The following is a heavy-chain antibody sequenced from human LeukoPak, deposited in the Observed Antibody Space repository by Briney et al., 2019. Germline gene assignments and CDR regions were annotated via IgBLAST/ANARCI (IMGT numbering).Heavy chain of an antibody. CDR2: IIPIFGTA. V-gene: IGHV1-69*13. CDR1: GGTFSSHA. J-gene: IGHJ5*02. CDR3: ARALAPLAYSSGWYNWFDP. D-gene: IGHD6-19*01. Sequence: SVKVSCKASGGTFSSHAISWVRQAPGQGLEWMGGIIPIFGTANYAQKFQGRVTITADESTSTAYMELSSLRSEDTAVYYCARALAPLAYSSGWYNWFDPWGQGTLVTVSS.